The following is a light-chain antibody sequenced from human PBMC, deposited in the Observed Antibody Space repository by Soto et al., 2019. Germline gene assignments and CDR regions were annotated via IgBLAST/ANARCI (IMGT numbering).Light chain of an antibody. CDR2: DAS. V-gene: IGKV1-9*01. Sequence: IQLTQSPSSLSASVGDRVTITCRASQGISSYLAWYQQKPGRAPKLLLYDASTLQSGVPSRFSGSGSGTEFALTITSLQPEDLATYYCHQLNTYPYTFGQGSKLEIK. J-gene: IGKJ2*01. CDR3: HQLNTYPYT. CDR1: QGISSY.